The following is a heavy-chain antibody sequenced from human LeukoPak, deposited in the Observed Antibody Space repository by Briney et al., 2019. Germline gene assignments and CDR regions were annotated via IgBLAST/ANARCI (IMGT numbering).Heavy chain of an antibody. D-gene: IGHD3-10*01. J-gene: IGHJ4*02. Sequence: ASVKVSCKVSGYTLTELSMHWVRQAPGKGLEWMGGFDPEDGETIYAQKFQGRVTMTEDTSTDTAYMELSSLRSEDTAVYYCATARVFHGSGSYRWDYWGQGTLVTVSS. V-gene: IGHV1-24*01. CDR3: ATARVFHGSGSYRWDY. CDR2: FDPEDGET. CDR1: GYTLTELS.